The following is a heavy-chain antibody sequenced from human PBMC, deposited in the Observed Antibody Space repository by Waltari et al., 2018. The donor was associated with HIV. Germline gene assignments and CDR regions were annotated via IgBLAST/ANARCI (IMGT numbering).Heavy chain of an antibody. J-gene: IGHJ6*02. CDR3: VSSGLDV. CDR1: GFTFSNYW. CDR2: INTDETIR. V-gene: IGHV3-74*01. Sequence: VQLVESGGDLAQPGGSLSLSWVASGFTFSNYWMHWVRQVPGKRLVWVARINTDETIRTYAENVKGRFTISRDNSKNTLYLQMNSLRVEDTAVYYCVSSGLDVWGQGTTVNVSS.